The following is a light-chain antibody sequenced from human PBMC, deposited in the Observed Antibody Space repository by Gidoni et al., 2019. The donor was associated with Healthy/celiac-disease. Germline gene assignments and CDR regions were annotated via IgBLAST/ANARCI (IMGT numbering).Light chain of an antibody. CDR1: QGISSY. CDR3: QQLNSYSWT. Sequence: DIQLTQSPSFLSASVGDRVTITCWASQGISSYLAWYQQKPGKAPKLLIYAASTLQSGVPSRFSGSGSGTEFTLTNSSLQPEDFATYYCQQLNSYSWTFGQGTKVEIK. CDR2: AAS. V-gene: IGKV1-9*01. J-gene: IGKJ1*01.